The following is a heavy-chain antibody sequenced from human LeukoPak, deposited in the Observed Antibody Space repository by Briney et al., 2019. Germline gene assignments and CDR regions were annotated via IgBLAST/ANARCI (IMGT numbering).Heavy chain of an antibody. CDR2: IIPIFGTA. D-gene: IGHD3-3*01. Sequence: GASVKVSCKASGYTFTSYGISWVRQAPGQGLEWMGRIIPIFGTANYAQKFQGRVTITTDESTSTAYMELSSLRSEDTAVYYCAKPTNSDFWSGYADAFDIWGQGTMVTVSS. J-gene: IGHJ3*02. CDR3: AKPTNSDFWSGYADAFDI. V-gene: IGHV1-69*05. CDR1: GYTFTSYG.